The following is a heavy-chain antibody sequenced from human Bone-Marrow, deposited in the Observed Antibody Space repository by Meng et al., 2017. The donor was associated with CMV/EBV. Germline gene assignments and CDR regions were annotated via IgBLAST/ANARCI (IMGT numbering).Heavy chain of an antibody. D-gene: IGHD3-3*01. CDR1: GYTFTGYY. Sequence: ASVKVSCKASGYTFTGYYMHWVRQAPGQGLEWMGWINPNSGGTNYAQKFQGRVTMTRDTSISTAYMGLSRLRSDDTAVYYCARDVGDFWSGYLEPLRYGMDVWGQGTTVTVSS. V-gene: IGHV1-2*02. CDR2: INPNSGGT. CDR3: ARDVGDFWSGYLEPLRYGMDV. J-gene: IGHJ6*02.